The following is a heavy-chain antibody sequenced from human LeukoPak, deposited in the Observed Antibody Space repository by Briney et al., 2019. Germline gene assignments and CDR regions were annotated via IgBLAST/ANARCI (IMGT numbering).Heavy chain of an antibody. CDR3: ARGGKRAVAGTRSPQYFQH. Sequence: GGSLRLSCAASGFTFSSYGMSWVRQAPGKGLEWVSAISGSGGSTYYADSVKGRFTISRDNSKNTLYLQMNSLRAEDTAVYYCARGGKRAVAGTRSPQYFQHWGQGTLVTVSS. J-gene: IGHJ1*01. V-gene: IGHV3-23*01. D-gene: IGHD6-19*01. CDR1: GFTFSSYG. CDR2: ISGSGGST.